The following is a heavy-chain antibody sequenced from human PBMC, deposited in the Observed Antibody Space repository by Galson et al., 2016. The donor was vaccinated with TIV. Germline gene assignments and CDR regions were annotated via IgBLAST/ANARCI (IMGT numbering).Heavy chain of an antibody. CDR3: ARRGRYCSGATCYSAFDI. J-gene: IGHJ3*02. V-gene: IGHV5-51*03. Sequence: QSGAEVKKPGESLKISCKGSGYSFTSYWIAWVRQVPGKGLEWMGIIYPGDSDTRNSPSFQGQVTFSADKSINTAYLQWSSLKASDTAMYYCARRGRYCSGATCYSAFDIWGQGTMVTVSS. CDR1: GYSFTSYW. CDR2: IYPGDSDT. D-gene: IGHD2-15*01.